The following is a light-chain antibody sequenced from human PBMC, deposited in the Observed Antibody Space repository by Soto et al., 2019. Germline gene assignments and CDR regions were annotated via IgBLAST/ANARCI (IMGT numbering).Light chain of an antibody. CDR3: QQHNNWPLIT. V-gene: IGKV3-15*01. CDR1: QSVSSN. Sequence: EIVMTQSPATLSVSPGERATLSCRASQSVSSNLAWYQQKPGQAPRLLIYGASTRATGIPARFSGSGSGTEFTLTIGSLQSEDVAAYYCQQHNNWPLITFGQGTRLEIK. CDR2: GAS. J-gene: IGKJ5*01.